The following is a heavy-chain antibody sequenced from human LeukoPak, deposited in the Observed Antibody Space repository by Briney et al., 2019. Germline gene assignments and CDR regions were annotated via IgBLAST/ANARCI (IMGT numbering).Heavy chain of an antibody. V-gene: IGHV3-23*01. D-gene: IGHD3-9*01. CDR3: ARSRYYDILTGTPTYYFDY. CDR2: IGASGGNT. CDR1: GFTFSSNY. J-gene: IGHJ4*02. Sequence: GGSLRLSCAASGFTFSSNYMTWVRQAPGKGLDWVSAIGASGGNTYYADSVKGRFTISRDNSKNMVYLQMNSLRAEDTAVYYCARSRYYDILTGTPTYYFDYWGQGTLVTVSS.